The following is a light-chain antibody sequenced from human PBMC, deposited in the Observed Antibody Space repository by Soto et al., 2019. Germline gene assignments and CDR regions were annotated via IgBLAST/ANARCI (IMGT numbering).Light chain of an antibody. Sequence: DIQMTQSPSTLSASVGDRVTITCRASQSISVWLAWYQQKAGKAPNLLIYTASRLESGVPSRFSGSGSETEFTLTISGLQPGDSATYYCQPDNSYSPTFGQGTKVEVK. CDR3: QPDNSYSPT. V-gene: IGKV1-5*03. CDR1: QSISVW. CDR2: TAS. J-gene: IGKJ1*01.